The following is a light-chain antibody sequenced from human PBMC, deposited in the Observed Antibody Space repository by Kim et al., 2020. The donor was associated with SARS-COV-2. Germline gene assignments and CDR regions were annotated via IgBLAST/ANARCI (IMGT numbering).Light chain of an antibody. CDR3: SSYTSSSTIYV. V-gene: IGLV2-14*01. Sequence: QSALTQPASVSGSPGQSITISCTGTSTDVGVYNYVSWYQQDPGKAPKLMIYDVSKRPSGVSNRFSGSKSGNTASLTISGLQAEDEADYYCSSYTSSSTIYVFGTGTKV. CDR2: DVS. J-gene: IGLJ1*01. CDR1: STDVGVYNY.